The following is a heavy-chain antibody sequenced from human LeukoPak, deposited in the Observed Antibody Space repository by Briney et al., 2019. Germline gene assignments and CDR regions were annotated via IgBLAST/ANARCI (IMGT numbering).Heavy chain of an antibody. CDR1: GFIFSNYW. D-gene: IGHD6-19*01. J-gene: IGHJ5*02. V-gene: IGHV3-74*01. Sequence: PGGSLRLSCAASGFIFSNYWMHWVRHAPGEALVWVSRMNTDGSTINYADYVKGRFTISRDNAKNTLYLQMNSLTTEDTAVYYCATAGKYRFDNWGQGSLVTVSS. CDR3: ATAGKYRFDN. CDR2: MNTDGSTI.